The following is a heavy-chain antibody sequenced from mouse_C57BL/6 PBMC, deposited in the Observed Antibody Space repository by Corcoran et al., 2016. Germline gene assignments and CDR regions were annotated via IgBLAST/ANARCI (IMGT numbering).Heavy chain of an antibody. D-gene: IGHD4-1*01. Sequence: QVQLQQSGSELARPGSSVKLSCKASGYTCTSYGISWVKQRIGQGLEWIGEIYPRSGSTYYNEKFKGKATLTVDKSSSTAYMELRSLTSEDSAVYICARETGLDYWGQGTTLTVS. CDR1: GYTCTSYG. CDR3: ARETGLDY. V-gene: IGHV1-81*01. CDR2: IYPRSGST. J-gene: IGHJ2*01.